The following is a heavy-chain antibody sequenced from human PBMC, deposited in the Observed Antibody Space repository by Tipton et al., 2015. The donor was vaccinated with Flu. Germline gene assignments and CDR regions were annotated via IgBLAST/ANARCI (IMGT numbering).Heavy chain of an antibody. Sequence: SLRLSCAASGFTFDDYSIHWVRQAPGKGLEWVSGISWNSDTIVYADSVKGRFTISRDNAENSLYLQMNSLRPEDTALYYCVKVERLKLRGAFDIWGQGTMVIVSS. CDR1: GFTFDDYS. V-gene: IGHV3-9*01. CDR3: VKVERLKLRGAFDI. J-gene: IGHJ3*02. CDR2: ISWNSDTI. D-gene: IGHD3-3*01.